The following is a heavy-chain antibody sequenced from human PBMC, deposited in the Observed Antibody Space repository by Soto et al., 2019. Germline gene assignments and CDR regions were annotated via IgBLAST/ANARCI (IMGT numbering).Heavy chain of an antibody. CDR1: GYTFTSYG. V-gene: IGHV1-18*01. CDR3: ARDLIAVAGDDAFDI. Sequence: ASVKVSCKASGYTFTSYGISWVRQAPGQGLERMGWISAYNGNTNYAQKLQGRVTMTTDTSTSTAYMELRSLRSDDTAVYFFARDLIAVAGDDAFDIWGQGTMVIVSS. CDR2: ISAYNGNT. J-gene: IGHJ3*02. D-gene: IGHD6-19*01.